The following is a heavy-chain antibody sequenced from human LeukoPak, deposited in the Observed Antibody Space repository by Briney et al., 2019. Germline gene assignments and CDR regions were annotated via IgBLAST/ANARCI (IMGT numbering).Heavy chain of an antibody. CDR1: GFTFSSYA. CDR2: ISGSGGST. Sequence: GGSLRLSCAASGFTFSSYAMSWVHQARGKGLEWVSAISGSGGSTYYADSVKGRFTISRDNSKNTLYLQMNSLRAEDTAVYYCAKDSRVAAAAIEFDYWGQGTLVTVSS. J-gene: IGHJ4*02. V-gene: IGHV3-23*01. CDR3: AKDSRVAAAAIEFDY. D-gene: IGHD2-2*02.